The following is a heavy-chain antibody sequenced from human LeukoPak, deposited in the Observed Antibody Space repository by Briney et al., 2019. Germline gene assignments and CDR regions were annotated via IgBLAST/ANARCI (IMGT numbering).Heavy chain of an antibody. V-gene: IGHV3-23*01. CDR3: AKGRPPSWEWLLSHLFDY. Sequence: GGSLRLSYAASGFTFSSYAMSWVRQAPGKGLEWVSAISGSGGSTYYADSVKGRFTISRDNSKNTLYLQMNSLRAEDTAVYYCAKGRPPSWEWLLSHLFDYWRQEPGSPSPQ. J-gene: IGHJ4*01. CDR2: ISGSGGST. D-gene: IGHD3-3*01. CDR1: GFTFSSYA.